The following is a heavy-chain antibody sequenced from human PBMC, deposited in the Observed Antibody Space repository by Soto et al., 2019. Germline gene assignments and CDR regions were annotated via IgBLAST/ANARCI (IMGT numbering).Heavy chain of an antibody. CDR1: GFTLSSYA. Sequence: EVQLVESGGGLVQPGGSLRLSCAASGFTLSSYAIHWVRQATGEGLAWVSGIGSGGDTHYAASVKGRFIISREDGKNSVYLQMNNLRVGNTAVYYCTRRTPPTGMEVWGQGATVTVSS. V-gene: IGHV3-13*01. CDR2: IGSGGDT. J-gene: IGHJ6*02. CDR3: TRRTPPTGMEV. D-gene: IGHD3-9*01.